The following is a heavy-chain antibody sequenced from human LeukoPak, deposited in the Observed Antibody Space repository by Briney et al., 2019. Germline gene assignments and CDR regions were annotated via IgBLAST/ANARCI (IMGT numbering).Heavy chain of an antibody. V-gene: IGHV5-51*01. CDR2: IYPGDSQT. CDR1: GSFFTSYW. Sequence: GASLQISCKGSGSFFTSYWIDCVRQLPGKGLEWMGIIYPGDSQTRYSPSYQGQVTLPADKSISPAYLQSSSLPPSAPAITSRAGSVRGVIDCVFWGQRTLDSVSS. D-gene: IGHD3-10*02. CDR3: AGSVRGVIDCVF. J-gene: IGHJ4*02.